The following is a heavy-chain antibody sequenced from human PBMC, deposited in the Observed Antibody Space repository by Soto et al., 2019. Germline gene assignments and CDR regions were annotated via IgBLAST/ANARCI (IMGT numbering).Heavy chain of an antibody. J-gene: IGHJ4*02. Sequence: QVQLQESGPGVVKPSGSLSLTCAVSGGSFASNNWWTWVRQPPGQGLEWIGEIYRTGSPNYNPSLKSRVTMSLDKSENQVSLKVTSLTAADTAFYYCAGGDPGTSVDYWGQGTLVTVSS. V-gene: IGHV4-4*02. D-gene: IGHD1-7*01. CDR1: GGSFASNNW. CDR2: IYRTGSP. CDR3: AGGDPGTSVDY.